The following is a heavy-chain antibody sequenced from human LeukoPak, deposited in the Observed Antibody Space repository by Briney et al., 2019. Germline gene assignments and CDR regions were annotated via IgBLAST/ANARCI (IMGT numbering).Heavy chain of an antibody. CDR1: GYSISSGYY. D-gene: IGHD6-13*01. Sequence: SETLSLTCTVSGYSISSGYYWGWIRQPPGKGLEWIGSIYHSGSTYYNPSLKSRVTISVDTSKNQFSLKLSSVTAADTAVYYCARERRRGYSSHDYWGQGTLVTVSS. CDR3: ARERRRGYSSHDY. V-gene: IGHV4-38-2*02. J-gene: IGHJ4*02. CDR2: IYHSGST.